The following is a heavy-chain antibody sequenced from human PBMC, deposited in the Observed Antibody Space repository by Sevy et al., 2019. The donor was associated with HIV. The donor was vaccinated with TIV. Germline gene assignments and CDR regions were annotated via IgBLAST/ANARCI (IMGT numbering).Heavy chain of an antibody. V-gene: IGHV3-21*01. CDR3: ARGFKERWLQLGNFDY. CDR2: IRSSSSYI. D-gene: IGHD5-12*01. Sequence: GGSLRLSCAASGFTFSSYSMNWVRLAPEKGLEWVSSIRSSSSYIDYADSVKGRFTISRDNAKNALYLQMNSLRAEDTAVYYCARGFKERWLQLGNFDYWGQGTLVTVSS. CDR1: GFTFSSYS. J-gene: IGHJ4*02.